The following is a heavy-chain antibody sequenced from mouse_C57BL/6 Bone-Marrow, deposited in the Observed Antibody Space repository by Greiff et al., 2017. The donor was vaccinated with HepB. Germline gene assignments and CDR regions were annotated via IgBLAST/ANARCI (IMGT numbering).Heavy chain of an antibody. CDR1: GYTFTSYD. CDR2: IYPGDGST. Sequence: VQLQHSGPELVKPGALVKISCKASGYTFTSYDINWVKQRPGQGLEWIGWIYPGDGSTKYNEKFKGKATLTADKSSSTAYMQLSSLTSENSAVYFCARSMVYYYAMDYWGQGTSVTVSS. CDR3: ARSMVYYYAMDY. J-gene: IGHJ4*01. D-gene: IGHD2-10*02. V-gene: IGHV1S56*01.